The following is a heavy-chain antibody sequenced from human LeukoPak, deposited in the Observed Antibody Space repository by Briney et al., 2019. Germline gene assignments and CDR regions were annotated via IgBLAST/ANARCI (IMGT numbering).Heavy chain of an antibody. CDR3: ARGYCSGGSCRYRGRHAFDI. D-gene: IGHD2-15*01. J-gene: IGHJ3*02. CDR1: GFAFSSYA. V-gene: IGHV3-64*01. Sequence: GGSLRLSCAASGFAFSSYAMHWVRQAPGKGLEYVSAISSNGGSTYYANSVKGRFTISRDNSKNTLYLQMGSLRAEDMAVYYCARGYCSGGSCRYRGRHAFDIWGQGTMVTVSS. CDR2: ISSNGGST.